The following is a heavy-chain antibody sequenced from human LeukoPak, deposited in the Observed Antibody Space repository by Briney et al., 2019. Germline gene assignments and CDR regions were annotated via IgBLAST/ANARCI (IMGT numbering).Heavy chain of an antibody. CDR3: ARAKAEVVVVPAAIFGWFDP. V-gene: IGHV1-2*02. J-gene: IGHJ5*02. D-gene: IGHD2-2*01. CDR2: INPNSGGT. CDR1: GYTFTGYY. Sequence: ASVKVSCKASGYTFTGYYMHWVRQAPGQGLEWMGWINPNSGGTNYAQKFQGRVTITRDTSNSTAYMELSRLRSDDTAVYYRARAKAEVVVVPAAIFGWFDPWGQGTLVTVSS.